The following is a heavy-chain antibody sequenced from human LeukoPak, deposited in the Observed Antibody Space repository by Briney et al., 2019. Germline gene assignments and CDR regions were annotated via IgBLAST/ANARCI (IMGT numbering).Heavy chain of an antibody. CDR1: GGSISSSSYF. V-gene: IGHV4-39*01. CDR2: IYYSGST. J-gene: IGHJ4*02. CDR3: ARLVRFTMVRGAHFDY. Sequence: SETLSLTCTVSGGSISSSSYFWGWIRQPPGKGLEWIGSIYYSGSTYYNPSLKNRVTISVDTSKNQFSLKLSSVTAADTAMYYCARLVRFTMVRGAHFDYWGQGTLVTASS. D-gene: IGHD3-10*01.